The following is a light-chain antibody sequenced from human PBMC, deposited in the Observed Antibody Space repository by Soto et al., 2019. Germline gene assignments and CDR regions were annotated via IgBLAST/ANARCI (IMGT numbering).Light chain of an antibody. J-gene: IGKJ5*01. CDR1: QDIAIY. V-gene: IGKV1-39*01. CDR3: QQSFSTPIT. Sequence: IQLTQSPSSLSASVGDRVTSTCRASQDIAIYLAWYQQKPGEAPKLLIYAASTLYGGVPSRFSGSGSGTDFALTINGLQPEDFASYYCQQSFSTPITFGQGTRLEI. CDR2: AAS.